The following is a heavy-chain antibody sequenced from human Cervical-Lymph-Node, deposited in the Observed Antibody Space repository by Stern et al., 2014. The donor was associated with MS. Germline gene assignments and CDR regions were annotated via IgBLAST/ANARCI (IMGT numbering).Heavy chain of an antibody. D-gene: IGHD4-23*01. CDR3: ARVPPGYGSNSFFDY. V-gene: IGHV3-53*01. J-gene: IGHJ4*02. Sequence: EVQLVESGGGLIQPGGSLRLSCAPSGFTVSSTYMSWVRQAPGRGLARVSIIFSDGATAYAVSVKGRFTISRDNSRNTLYLQMNSLRAEDTAFYYCARVPPGYGSNSFFDYWGQGNLVTVSS. CDR1: GFTVSSTY. CDR2: IFSDGAT.